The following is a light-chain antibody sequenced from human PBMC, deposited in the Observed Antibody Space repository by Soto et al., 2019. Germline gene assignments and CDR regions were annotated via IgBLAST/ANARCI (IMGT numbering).Light chain of an antibody. CDR3: QQYGGSLQT. CDR2: GAS. J-gene: IGKJ1*01. V-gene: IGKV3-20*01. CDR1: QSISSN. Sequence: EIVMTQSPATLSVSPGERATLSCRASQSISSNLAWYQQKPGQAPRLLIYGASIRATGIPDRFSGSGSGTDFTLTISRLEPEDFAVYYCQQYGGSLQTFGQGTKVDIK.